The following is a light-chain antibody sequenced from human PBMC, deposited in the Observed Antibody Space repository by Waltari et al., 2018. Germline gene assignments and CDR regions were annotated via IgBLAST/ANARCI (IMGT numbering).Light chain of an antibody. CDR1: ESVTNN. CDR3: QQYNNWPIT. V-gene: IGKV3-15*01. CDR2: GAV. J-gene: IGKJ4*01. Sequence: EIVMTQSPATLSVSPGERATISCRASESVTNNLAWYQKRPGHPPRLLIHGAVNRATEIAARFTGSGSGTEFTLTISNLQSEDFAVYYCQQYNNWPITFGGGTKVEIK.